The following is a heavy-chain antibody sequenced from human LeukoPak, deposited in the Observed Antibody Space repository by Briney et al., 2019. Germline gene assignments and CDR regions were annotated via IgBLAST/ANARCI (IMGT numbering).Heavy chain of an antibody. CDR1: GYSFTSYW. Sequence: GESLKISCKGSGYSFTSYWISWVRQMPGKGLEWMGRIDPSDSYTNYSPSFQGHVTISADQSISTAYLQWSSLKASDTAMYYCATPLGLHYDILTGYAAEDYYYYGMDVWGQGTTVTVSS. CDR3: ATPLGLHYDILTGYAAEDYYYYGMDV. J-gene: IGHJ6*02. D-gene: IGHD3-9*01. V-gene: IGHV5-10-1*01. CDR2: IDPSDSYT.